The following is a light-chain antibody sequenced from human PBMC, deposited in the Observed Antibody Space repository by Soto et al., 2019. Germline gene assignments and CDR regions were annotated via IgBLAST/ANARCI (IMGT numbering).Light chain of an antibody. J-gene: IGKJ1*01. CDR1: QIINIY. CDR3: QKYNSAPHT. CDR2: AAS. V-gene: IGKV1-39*01. Sequence: DIQMTQSPSSLSASVGDSVTINCRASQIINIYLNWYQQKPGKAPKLLIYAASTLQSGVPSRFSGGGSGTDFTLTIVSLQPEDVATYYCQKYNSAPHTFGQGTKVDIK.